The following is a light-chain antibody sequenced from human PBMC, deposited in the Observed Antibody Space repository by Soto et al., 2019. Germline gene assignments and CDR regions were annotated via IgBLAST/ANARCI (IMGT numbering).Light chain of an antibody. J-gene: IGLJ3*02. CDR3: AAWDDSLRGWV. V-gene: IGLV1-44*01. CDR1: SPNIGSHS. CDR2: SDN. Sequence: QSVLIQPPSASATPGQGVTISCSGSSPNIGSHSVNWYQQLPGTAPKLLIDSDNQRPSGVPDRFSASKSGTSASLAISGLQSEDETDYFCAAWDDSLRGWVFGGGTQLTVL.